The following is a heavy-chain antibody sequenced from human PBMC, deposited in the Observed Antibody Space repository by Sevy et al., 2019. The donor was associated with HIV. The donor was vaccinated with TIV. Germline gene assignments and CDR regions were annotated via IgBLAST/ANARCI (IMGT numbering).Heavy chain of an antibody. J-gene: IGHJ6*02. CDR3: AKDGRYCSGDSCHPYGMDI. D-gene: IGHD2-15*01. Sequence: GGSLRLSCAASGFTLKMYGMHWVRQAPGKGLEWVSVVSYDGSNKYYADSVKGRFTISRDNSKNTLYLQLNSLRPEDTAVYYCAKDGRYCSGDSCHPYGMDIWGQGTTVTVSS. CDR2: VSYDGSNK. CDR1: GFTLKMYG. V-gene: IGHV3-30*18.